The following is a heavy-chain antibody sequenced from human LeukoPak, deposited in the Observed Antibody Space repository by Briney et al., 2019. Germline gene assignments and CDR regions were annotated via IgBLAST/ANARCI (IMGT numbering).Heavy chain of an antibody. D-gene: IGHD1-26*01. Sequence: GGSLRLSCAASGFTFSSYGMHWVRQAPGKGLEWVAVIWYDGSNKYYADSVKGRFTISRDNSKNTLYLQMNSLRAEDTAVYYCARDKSVGAIVFDYWGQGTLVTVSS. CDR2: IWYDGSNK. CDR1: GFTFSSYG. CDR3: ARDKSVGAIVFDY. J-gene: IGHJ4*02. V-gene: IGHV3-33*01.